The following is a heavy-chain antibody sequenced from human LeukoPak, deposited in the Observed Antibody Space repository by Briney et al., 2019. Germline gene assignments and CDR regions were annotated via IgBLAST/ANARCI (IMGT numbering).Heavy chain of an antibody. CDR2: ISYDGSKK. J-gene: IGHJ3*02. CDR1: GFTFSSN. V-gene: IGHV3-30*18. Sequence: PGGSLRLSCVVSGFTFSSNHWVRQAPGKGLEWVAVISYDGSKKYYADSVKGRFTISRDSSKNTLSLQMNSLRAEDTAVYYCVKEYDRVHDAFDIWGQGTMVTVSS. D-gene: IGHD3-9*01. CDR3: VKEYDRVHDAFDI.